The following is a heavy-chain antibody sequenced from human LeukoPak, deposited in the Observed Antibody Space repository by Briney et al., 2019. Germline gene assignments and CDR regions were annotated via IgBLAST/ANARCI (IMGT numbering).Heavy chain of an antibody. D-gene: IGHD6-19*01. V-gene: IGHV3-30*04. CDR2: ISYE. Sequence: GGSLRLSCAASGFTFSSYAMHWVRQAPGKGLEWVAVISYEYYADSVKGRFTISRDNSKNTLYLQMNSLRAEDTAVYYRARPGIAVADQYYFDYWGQGTLVTVSS. CDR3: ARPGIAVADQYYFDY. CDR1: GFTFSSYA. J-gene: IGHJ4*02.